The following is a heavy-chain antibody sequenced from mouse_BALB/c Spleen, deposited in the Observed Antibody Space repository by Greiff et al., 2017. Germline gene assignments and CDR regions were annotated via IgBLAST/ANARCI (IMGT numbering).Heavy chain of an antibody. CDR1: GFTFSDYY. Sequence: EVKVVESGGGLVKPGGSLKLSCAASGFTFSDYYMYWVRQTPEKRLEWVATISDGGSYTYYPDSVKGRFTISRDNAKNNLYLQMSSLKSEDTAMYYCARDYEGSFAYWGQGTLVTVSA. J-gene: IGHJ3*01. CDR3: ARDYEGSFAY. CDR2: ISDGGSYT. D-gene: IGHD2-12*01. V-gene: IGHV5-4*02.